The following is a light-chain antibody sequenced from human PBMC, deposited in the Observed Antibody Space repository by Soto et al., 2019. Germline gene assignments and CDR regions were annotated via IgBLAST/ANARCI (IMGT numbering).Light chain of an antibody. V-gene: IGLV1-44*01. CDR2: SNN. CDR1: SSNIGSNT. J-gene: IGLJ1*01. Sequence: QAVVTQPPSASGTPGQRVTISCSGSSSNIGSNTVNWYQQLPGTAPKLLIYSNNQRPSGVPDRFSGSKSGTSASLAISGLQSEDEADYDCAAWDDSLNGYVFGTGTKLTVL. CDR3: AAWDDSLNGYV.